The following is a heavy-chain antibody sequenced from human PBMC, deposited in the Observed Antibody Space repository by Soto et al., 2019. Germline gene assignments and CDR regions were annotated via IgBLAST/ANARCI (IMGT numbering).Heavy chain of an antibody. Sequence: QVQLQESGPGLVKPSETLSLNCSVSGDAISRHYWSWIRQSPGKGLDWLVYFFHTGTALYPPSLRSRVTISVDTSKNQFSLKLTSVIPADSAVYFCARNYGGNSQFFDLWGRGTLVTVS. CDR2: FFHTGTA. V-gene: IGHV4-59*11. CDR3: ARNYGGNSQFFDL. J-gene: IGHJ2*01. CDR1: GDAISRHY. D-gene: IGHD4-17*01.